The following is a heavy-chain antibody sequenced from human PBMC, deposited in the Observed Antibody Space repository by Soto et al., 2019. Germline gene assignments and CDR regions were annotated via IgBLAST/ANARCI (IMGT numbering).Heavy chain of an antibody. Sequence: PSETLSLTCTVSGGSISSYYWSWIRQPPGKGLEWIGYIYYSGSTNYNPSLKSRVTISVDTSKNQFSLKLSSVTAADTAVYYCARSSLYDFWGGHDFDYWGQGTLVTVSS. CDR2: IYYSGST. CDR3: ARSSLYDFWGGHDFDY. V-gene: IGHV4-59*01. D-gene: IGHD3-3*01. J-gene: IGHJ4*02. CDR1: GGSISSYY.